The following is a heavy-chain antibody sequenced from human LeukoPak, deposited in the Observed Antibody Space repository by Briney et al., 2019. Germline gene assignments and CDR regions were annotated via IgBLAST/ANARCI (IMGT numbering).Heavy chain of an antibody. V-gene: IGHV3-48*04. CDR2: ISSSSSTI. Sequence: GGSLRLSCAASGFTFSSYSMNWIRQAPGKGLEWVSYISSSSSTIYYADSVKGRFTISRDNAKNSLYLQMNSLRAEDTALYYCAKDKLAVAGTGVYFDYWGQGTLVTVSS. CDR1: GFTFSSYS. D-gene: IGHD6-19*01. CDR3: AKDKLAVAGTGVYFDY. J-gene: IGHJ4*02.